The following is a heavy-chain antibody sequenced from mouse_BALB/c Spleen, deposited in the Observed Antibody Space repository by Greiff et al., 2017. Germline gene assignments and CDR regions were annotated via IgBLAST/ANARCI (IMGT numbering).Heavy chain of an antibody. CDR2: INPSAGYT. V-gene: IGHV1-4*01. J-gene: IGHJ2*01. CDR1: GYTFTSYG. Sequence: QFQLQRSGAELAKPGASVRMSCKASGYTFTSYGMHWVKQRPGQGLEWIGYINPSAGYTEYNQKFKDKATLTADKSSSTAYMQLSSLTSEDSAVYYCARGGTGAGDYWGQGTTLTVSS. CDR3: ARGGTGAGDY. D-gene: IGHD4-1*01.